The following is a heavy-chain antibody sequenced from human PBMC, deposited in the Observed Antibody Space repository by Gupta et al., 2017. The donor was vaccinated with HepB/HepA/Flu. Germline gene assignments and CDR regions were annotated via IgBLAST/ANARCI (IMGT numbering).Heavy chain of an antibody. D-gene: IGHD3-10*01. CDR2: ISSSGSTI. J-gene: IGHJ6*02. Sequence: EVQLVESGGGLVQPGGSLRLSCAASGFTFSSYEMNWVRPAPGKGLEWVSYISSSGSTIYYADSVKGRFTISRDNAKNSLYLQMNSLRAEDTAVYYCARDRRITMVRGVTPGYGMDVWGQGTTVTVSS. CDR1: GFTFSSYE. V-gene: IGHV3-48*03. CDR3: ARDRRITMVRGVTPGYGMDV.